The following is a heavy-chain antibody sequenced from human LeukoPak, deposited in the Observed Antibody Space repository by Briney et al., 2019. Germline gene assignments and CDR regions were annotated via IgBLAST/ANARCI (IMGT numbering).Heavy chain of an antibody. D-gene: IGHD1-26*01. CDR2: INSDGSST. V-gene: IGHV3-74*01. CDR1: GFTFSSYW. CDR3: ARDGGSYYGYNWFDA. Sequence: GGSLRLSCAASGFTFSSYWMHWVRQAPGKGLVWVSRINSDGSSTSYADSVKGRFTISRDNAKNTLYLQMNSLRAEDTAVYYCARDGGSYYGYNWFDAWGQGTLVTVSS. J-gene: IGHJ5*02.